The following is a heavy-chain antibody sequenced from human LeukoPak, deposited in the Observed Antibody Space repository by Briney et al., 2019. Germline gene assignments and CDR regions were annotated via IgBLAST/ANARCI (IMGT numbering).Heavy chain of an antibody. CDR2: ISSSSSYI. V-gene: IGHV3-21*01. J-gene: IGHJ4*02. Sequence: GGSLRLSCAASGFTFSSYSMNWVRQAPGKGLEWVSSISSSSSYIYYADSVKGRFTISRDNAKKSLYLQMNSLRAEDTAVYYCARDLAYCGGDCYSARGYYFDYWGQGTLVTVSS. D-gene: IGHD2-21*01. CDR1: GFTFSSYS. CDR3: ARDLAYCGGDCYSARGYYFDY.